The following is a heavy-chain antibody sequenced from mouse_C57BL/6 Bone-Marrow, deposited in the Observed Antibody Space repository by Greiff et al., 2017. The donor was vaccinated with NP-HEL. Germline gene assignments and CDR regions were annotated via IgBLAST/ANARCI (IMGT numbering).Heavy chain of an antibody. CDR2: ISNKANGYTT. J-gene: IGHJ2*01. D-gene: IGHD2-1*01. V-gene: IGHV7-4*01. CDR1: GFTFTDYY. Sequence: EVKVVESGGGLVQPGASLRLSCAASGFTFTDYYMSWVRQPPGKAPEWLALISNKANGYTTEYTASVKGRFTISRDNSQNILYLQMNTLRAEDSATYYGVKAAFYYGNEDYWGQGTTLTVSS. CDR3: VKAAFYYGNEDY.